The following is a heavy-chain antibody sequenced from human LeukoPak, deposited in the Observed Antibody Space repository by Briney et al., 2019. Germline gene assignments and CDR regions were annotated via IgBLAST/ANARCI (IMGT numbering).Heavy chain of an antibody. V-gene: IGHV4-34*01. J-gene: IGHJ4*02. CDR2: INHSGST. Sequence: SETLSLTCAVYGGSFSGYYWSWIRQPPGKGLEWIGEINHSGSTNYNPSLKSRVTISVDKSKNQFSLKLSSVTAADTAVYYCARNRAYYDSSGYGYYFDYWGQGTLVTVSS. CDR1: GGSFSGYY. D-gene: IGHD3-22*01. CDR3: ARNRAYYDSSGYGYYFDY.